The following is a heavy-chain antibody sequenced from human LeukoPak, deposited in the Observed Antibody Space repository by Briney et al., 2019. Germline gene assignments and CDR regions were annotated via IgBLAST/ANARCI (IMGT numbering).Heavy chain of an antibody. J-gene: IGHJ4*02. D-gene: IGHD6-19*01. CDR2: ISAYNSAYNGNT. Sequence: GASVKVSCKASGYTFINYGITWVRQAPGQGLEWMGWISAYNSAYNGNTHYAQKLQGRVTMTTDTSANTGYMELRSLRSDDTAVYYCARGTGYSSGCPDYWGQGTLVTVSS. CDR1: GYTFINYG. CDR3: ARGTGYSSGCPDY. V-gene: IGHV1-18*01.